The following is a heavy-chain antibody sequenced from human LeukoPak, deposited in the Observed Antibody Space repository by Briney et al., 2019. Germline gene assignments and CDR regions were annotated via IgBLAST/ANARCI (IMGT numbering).Heavy chain of an antibody. Sequence: SVKVSCKASGGTFSSYAISWVRQAPGQGLEWMGGIIPIFGTANYAQKFQGRVTITADESTSTAYMELSSLRSEDTAVYYCAGSGVVPAAIIAVGAFDIWGQGTMVTVSS. CDR1: GGTFSSYA. V-gene: IGHV1-69*01. CDR2: IIPIFGTA. D-gene: IGHD2-2*01. CDR3: AGSGVVPAAIIAVGAFDI. J-gene: IGHJ3*02.